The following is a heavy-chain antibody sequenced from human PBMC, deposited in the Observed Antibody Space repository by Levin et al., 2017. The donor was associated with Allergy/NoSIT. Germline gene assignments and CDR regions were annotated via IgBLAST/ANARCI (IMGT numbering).Heavy chain of an antibody. D-gene: IGHD3-10*01. J-gene: IGHJ3*02. CDR1: GLTFDDYA. V-gene: IGHV3-9*01. Sequence: SGGSLRLSCAASGLTFDDYAMHWVRQAPGKGLEWVSGISWNSGSIGYADSVKGRFTISRDNAKNSLYLQMNSLRTEDTALYYCARDNIGLPDAFDIWGQGTMVIVSS. CDR2: ISWNSGSI. CDR3: ARDNIGLPDAFDI.